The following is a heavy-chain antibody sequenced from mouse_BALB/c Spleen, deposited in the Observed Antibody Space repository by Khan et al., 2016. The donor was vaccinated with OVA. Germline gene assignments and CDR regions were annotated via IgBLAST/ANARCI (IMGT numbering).Heavy chain of an antibody. J-gene: IGHJ1*01. V-gene: IGHV9-3-1*01. Sequence: QIQLVQSGPELKKPGETVKISCKASGYTFTNYGMNWVKQAPGKGLKWMGWINTYTGEPTYADDFKGRFAFSLETSASPAYLQINNLKNEYTANSFCARMKPYWYFDLWGAGTTVTVSS. CDR1: GYTFTNYG. CDR3: ARMKPYWYFDL. CDR2: INTYTGEP.